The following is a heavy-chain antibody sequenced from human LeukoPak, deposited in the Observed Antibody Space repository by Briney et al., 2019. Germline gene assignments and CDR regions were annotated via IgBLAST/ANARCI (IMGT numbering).Heavy chain of an antibody. Sequence: SETLSLTCAVYGGSFSGYSWSWIRQPAGKGLEWIGRIYTSGSTNYNPSLKSRVTMSVDTSKNQFSLNLSSVTAADTAVYYCARGTYHYDSSGSPFDYWGQGTLVTVSS. CDR2: IYTSGST. V-gene: IGHV4-59*10. J-gene: IGHJ4*02. D-gene: IGHD3-22*01. CDR1: GGSFSGYS. CDR3: ARGTYHYDSSGSPFDY.